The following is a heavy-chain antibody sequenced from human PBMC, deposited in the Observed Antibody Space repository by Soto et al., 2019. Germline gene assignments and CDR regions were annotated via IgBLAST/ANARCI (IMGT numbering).Heavy chain of an antibody. CDR3: ATSEDSIRWDAFHI. CDR2: ISTYNGNT. CDR1: GYTFTNYG. D-gene: IGHD6-13*01. V-gene: IGHV1-18*01. J-gene: IGHJ3*02. Sequence: ASVKVSCKASGYTFTNYGISWVRQAPGQGLEWLGWISTYNGNTNYAQKLQDRVTMTTDTSTSTAYMELRSLRSDDTAVYYCATSEDSIRWDAFHIWGQGPMVT.